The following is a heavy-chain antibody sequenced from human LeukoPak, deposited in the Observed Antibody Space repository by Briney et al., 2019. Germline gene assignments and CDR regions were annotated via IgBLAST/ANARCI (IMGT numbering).Heavy chain of an antibody. J-gene: IGHJ3*02. V-gene: IGHV1-24*01. CDR3: AREGGYCSSTSCYYAFDI. CDR2: FDPEDGET. Sequence: ASVKVSCKVSGYTLTELSMHWVRQAPGKGLEWMGGFDPEDGETIYAQKFQGRVTMTEDTSTDTAYMELSSLRSDDTAVYYCAREGGYCSSTSCYYAFDIWGQGTMVTVSS. D-gene: IGHD2-2*01. CDR1: GYTLTELS.